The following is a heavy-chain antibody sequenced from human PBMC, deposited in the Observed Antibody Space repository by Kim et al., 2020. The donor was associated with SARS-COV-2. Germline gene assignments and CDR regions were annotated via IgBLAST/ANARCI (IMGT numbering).Heavy chain of an antibody. CDR1: GFTFSGYS. J-gene: IGHJ4*02. CDR2: ISSDSRYI. Sequence: GGSLRLSCAASGFTFSGYSMTWVRQAPGKGLEWVSSISSDSRYIYSADSVKGRFTISRDNAKNSLYLQMSSLTPEDTAVYYCAREPPVGRPNFFDYWGQGTLVTVSS. V-gene: IGHV3-21*01. CDR3: AREPPVGRPNFFDY.